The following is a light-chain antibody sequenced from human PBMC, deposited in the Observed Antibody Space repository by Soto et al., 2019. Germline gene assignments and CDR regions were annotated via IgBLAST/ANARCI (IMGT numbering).Light chain of an antibody. J-gene: IGKJ2*01. V-gene: IGKV3-11*01. CDR1: QSVSSY. CDR3: QQRSNWPPYT. Sequence: EIVLTQSPATLSLSPGERAALSCRASQSVSSYLAWYQQKPGQAPRLLIYDASNRATGIPARFSGSGSGTDFTLTISSIEPEDFAVYYCQQRSNWPPYTFGQGTKLEIK. CDR2: DAS.